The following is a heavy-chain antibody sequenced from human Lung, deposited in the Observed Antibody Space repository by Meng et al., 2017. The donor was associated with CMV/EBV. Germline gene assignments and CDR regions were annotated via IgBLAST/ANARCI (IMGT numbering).Heavy chain of an antibody. J-gene: IGHJ4*02. CDR3: ARDRERGYSYGIIDY. D-gene: IGHD5-18*01. Sequence: ASVXVSXKASGYTFTSYYMHWVRQAPGQGLEWMGIINPSGGSTSYAQKFQGRVTMTRDTSTSTVYMELSSLRSEDTAVYYCARDRERGYSYGIIDYLGQGXLVTVSS. V-gene: IGHV1-46*01. CDR2: INPSGGST. CDR1: GYTFTSYY.